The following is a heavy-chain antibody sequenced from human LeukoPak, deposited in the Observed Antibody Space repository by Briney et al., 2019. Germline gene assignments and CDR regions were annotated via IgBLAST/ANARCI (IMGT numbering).Heavy chain of an antibody. V-gene: IGHV3-64*01. Sequence: PGGSLRLSCVASGFTFSSYGMSWVRQAPGKGLEWVSAISSNGGSTYYANSVKGRFTISRDNSKNTLYLQMGSLRAEDMAVYYCARAQWELRAFDIWGQGTMVTVSS. CDR3: ARAQWELRAFDI. CDR2: ISSNGGST. D-gene: IGHD1-26*01. CDR1: GFTFSSYG. J-gene: IGHJ3*02.